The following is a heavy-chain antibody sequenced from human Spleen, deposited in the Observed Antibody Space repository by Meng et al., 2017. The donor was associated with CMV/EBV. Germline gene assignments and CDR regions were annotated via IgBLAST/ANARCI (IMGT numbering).Heavy chain of an antibody. J-gene: IGHJ4*02. V-gene: IGHV3-23*01. D-gene: IGHD4-23*01. CDR2: LSGGGGTT. CDR1: GFIFSSYA. CDR3: AKDRLDGYGGNSGSFDY. Sequence: GESLKISCAASGFIFSSYAMSWVRQAPGKGLEWVSGLSGGGGTTYYAGSVKGRFTIARDNSKNTLYLQMNSLRAEDTAVYYCAKDRLDGYGGNSGSFDYWGQGTLVTSPQ.